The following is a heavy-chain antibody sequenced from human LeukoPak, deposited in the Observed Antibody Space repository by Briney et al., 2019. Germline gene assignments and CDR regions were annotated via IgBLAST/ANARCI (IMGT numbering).Heavy chain of an antibody. CDR2: ISGSDNYV. J-gene: IGHJ4*02. V-gene: IGHV3-21*01. CDR1: EFSFSNYH. D-gene: IGHD3-22*01. Sequence: GGSLRLSCAASEFSFSNYHMSWVRQAPGKGLEWVSSISGSDNYVEYADSVKGRFTISRDNAKNSLYLQANSLRAENTAIYFCVRDSRYGLLNKEYYFDYWGQGTLVTVSS. CDR3: VRDSRYGLLNKEYYFDY.